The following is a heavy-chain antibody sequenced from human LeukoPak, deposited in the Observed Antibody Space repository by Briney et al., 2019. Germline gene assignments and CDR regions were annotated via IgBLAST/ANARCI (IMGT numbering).Heavy chain of an antibody. D-gene: IGHD6-13*01. CDR1: GYTFTTYA. J-gene: IGHJ4*02. Sequence: ASVKVSCKASGYTFTTYALHWVRQAPGQRLEWMGWINAGNGNTKYSQKFQARVTVTRDTSASTAYMELSSLRSEDTAVYYCARDPIGSRWPYYFDYWGQGTLVTVSS. CDR3: ARDPIGSRWPYYFDY. CDR2: INAGNGNT. V-gene: IGHV1-3*01.